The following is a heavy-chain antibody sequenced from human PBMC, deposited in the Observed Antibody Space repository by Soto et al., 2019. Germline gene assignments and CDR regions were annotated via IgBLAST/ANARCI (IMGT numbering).Heavy chain of an antibody. CDR1: GGSFSGYY. J-gene: IGHJ4*02. D-gene: IGHD4-17*01. V-gene: IGHV4-34*01. CDR3: ARSHYGDYVVFDY. CDR2: INHSGST. Sequence: QVQLQQWGAGLLKPSETLSLTCAVYGGSFSGYYWSWIRQPPGKGLEWIGEINHSGSTNYNPSLKSRVTISVDTSKNLFSLKLSSVTAADTAVYYCARSHYGDYVVFDYWGQGTLVTVSS.